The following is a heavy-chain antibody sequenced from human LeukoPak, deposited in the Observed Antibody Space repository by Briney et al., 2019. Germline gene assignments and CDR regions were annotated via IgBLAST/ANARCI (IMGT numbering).Heavy chain of an antibody. J-gene: IGHJ4*02. D-gene: IGHD5-18*01. CDR2: IYYSRST. Sequence: PSETLSLTRTVSGGSISSYYWSWIRQPPGKGLEWIGYIYYSRSTNYNPSLKSRVTISVDTSKNQFSLKLSSATAADTAVYYCARGRYSYGSPPYYFDYWGQGTLVTVSS. V-gene: IGHV4-59*01. CDR1: GGSISSYY. CDR3: ARGRYSYGSPPYYFDY.